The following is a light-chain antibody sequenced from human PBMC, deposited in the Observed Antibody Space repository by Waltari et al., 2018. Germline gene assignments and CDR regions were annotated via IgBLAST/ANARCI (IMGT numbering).Light chain of an antibody. J-gene: IGLJ3*02. Sequence: QSALTQPPSVSAAPGQRVTISCAGSNSNIGHNSVSWFRQFPGTAPQLVIYENNTRFSVPDRFSGSNPGHSATLAITGLQTGDEADYYCGTWDDRLDAWVFGGGTKLTVL. CDR2: ENN. CDR3: GTWDDRLDAWV. CDR1: NSNIGHNS. V-gene: IGLV1-51*01.